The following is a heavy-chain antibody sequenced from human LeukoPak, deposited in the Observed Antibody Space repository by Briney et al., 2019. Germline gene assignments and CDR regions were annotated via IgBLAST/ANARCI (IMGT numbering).Heavy chain of an antibody. V-gene: IGHV3-23*01. CDR2: IGGSGGST. Sequence: GRSLRLSCAASGFTFSGYAMSWVRQAPGKGLEWVSAIGGSGGSTYYADSVKGRFTISRDNSKNTLFLQMNSLRAEDTALYYCAKSRTGGWTDFDYWGQGTLVTVSS. J-gene: IGHJ4*02. CDR3: AKSRTGGWTDFDY. D-gene: IGHD6-19*01. CDR1: GFTFSGYA.